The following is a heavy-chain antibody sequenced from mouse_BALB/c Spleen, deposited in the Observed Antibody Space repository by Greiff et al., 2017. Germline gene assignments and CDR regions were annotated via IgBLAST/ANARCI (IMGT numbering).Heavy chain of an antibody. CDR2: ISYSGST. J-gene: IGHJ4*01. V-gene: IGHV3-2*02. D-gene: IGHD2-4*01. Sequence: EVQRVESGPGLVKPSQSLSLTCTVTGYSITSDYAWNWIRQFPGNKLEWMGYISYSGSTSYNPSLKSRISITRDTSKNQFFLQLNSVTTEDTATYYCARGDYDSYAMDYWGQGTSVTVSS. CDR1: GYSITSDYA. CDR3: ARGDYDSYAMDY.